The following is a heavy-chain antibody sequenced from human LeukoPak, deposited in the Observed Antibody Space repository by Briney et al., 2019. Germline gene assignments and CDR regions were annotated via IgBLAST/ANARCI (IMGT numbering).Heavy chain of an antibody. Sequence: PGGSLRLSCAASGFTFSSYSMHWVRQAPGKGLEWVAVISYDGINKYYADSVKGRFTISRDNAKNSLYLQMNSLRVEDTAMYYCAMGDYFDYWGQGTLVTVSS. CDR1: GFTFSSYS. V-gene: IGHV3-30-3*01. CDR2: ISYDGINK. J-gene: IGHJ4*02. CDR3: AMGDYFDY.